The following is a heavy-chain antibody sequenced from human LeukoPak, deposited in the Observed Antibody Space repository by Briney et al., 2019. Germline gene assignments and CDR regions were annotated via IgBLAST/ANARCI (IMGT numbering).Heavy chain of an antibody. J-gene: IGHJ4*02. Sequence: GGSLRLSCAASGFTFRSYGMHWVRQAQGKGLEWVAVIWSDGSQQHYADSVKGRFTISRDNSKNTLYLQMNGLRVDDTAVYYCARSSDSSDLGYWGQGTLVTVSS. CDR3: ARSSDSSDLGY. V-gene: IGHV3-33*01. D-gene: IGHD6-25*01. CDR1: GFTFRSYG. CDR2: IWSDGSQQ.